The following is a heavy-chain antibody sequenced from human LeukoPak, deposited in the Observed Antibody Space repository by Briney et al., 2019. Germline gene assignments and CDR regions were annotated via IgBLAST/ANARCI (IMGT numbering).Heavy chain of an antibody. V-gene: IGHV3-23*01. J-gene: IGHJ6*02. D-gene: IGHD2-15*01. Sequence: GGSLRLSCAASGFTFSSYAMSWVRQAPGKGLEWVSAISGSGGSTYYADSVKGRFTIPRDNSKNTLYLQMNSLRAEDTAVYYCAKIVVVVAAHRKENDGMDVWGQGTTVTVSS. CDR3: AKIVVVVAAHRKENDGMDV. CDR2: ISGSGGST. CDR1: GFTFSSYA.